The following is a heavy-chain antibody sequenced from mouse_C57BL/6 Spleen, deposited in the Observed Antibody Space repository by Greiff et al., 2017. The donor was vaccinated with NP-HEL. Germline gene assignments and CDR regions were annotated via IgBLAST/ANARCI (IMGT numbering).Heavy chain of an antibody. D-gene: IGHD1-1*01. CDR2: IHPNSGST. V-gene: IGHV1-64*01. Sequence: QVQLQQPGAELVKPGASVKLSCKASGYTFTSYWMHWVKQRPGQGLEWIGMIHPNSGSTNYNEKFKSKATLTVDKSSSTAYMQLSSLTSEDSAVYYWAIWYYGSHWYFDVWGTGTTVTVSS. CDR3: AIWYYGSHWYFDV. CDR1: GYTFTSYW. J-gene: IGHJ1*03.